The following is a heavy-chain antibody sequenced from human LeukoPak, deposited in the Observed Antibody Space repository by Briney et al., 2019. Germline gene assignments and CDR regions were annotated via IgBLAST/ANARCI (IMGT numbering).Heavy chain of an antibody. Sequence: GGSLRLSCAASGFTFSTYWMSWVRQAPGKGLEWVANIKQDGSEKYYVDSVTGRFTISRDNATNSLYPQMSSLRAEDTAMYYCARDSAGNDYWGQGTLVTVSS. CDR1: GFTFSTYW. CDR3: ARDSAGNDY. CDR2: IKQDGSEK. V-gene: IGHV3-7*01. J-gene: IGHJ4*02. D-gene: IGHD6-13*01.